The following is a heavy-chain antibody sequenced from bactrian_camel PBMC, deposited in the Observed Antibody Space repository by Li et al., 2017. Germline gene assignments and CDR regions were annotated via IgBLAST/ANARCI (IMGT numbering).Heavy chain of an antibody. CDR1: GFTFSTYY. Sequence: HVQLVESGGGLVQPGGSLRLSCAASGFTFSTYYMSWVRQAPGKGLEWVSSIYTGGGSTYYADSVKGRFTISKDNVKDTLYLEMSSLEPDDTAMYYCTADIGSLDDTCLRMSPMKYNYWGQGTQVTVS. J-gene: IGHJ4*01. V-gene: IGHV3-2*01. CDR3: TADIGSLDDTCLRMSPMKYNY. D-gene: IGHD1*01. CDR2: IYTGGGST.